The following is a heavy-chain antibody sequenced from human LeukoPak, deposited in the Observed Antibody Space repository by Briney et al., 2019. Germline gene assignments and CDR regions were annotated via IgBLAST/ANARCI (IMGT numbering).Heavy chain of an antibody. CDR2: IIPIFGTA. V-gene: IGHV1-69*05. D-gene: IGHD5-24*01. CDR1: GGTFSSYA. CDR3: ARVRDGYNDAYDI. Sequence: SVKVSCKASGGTFSSYAISWVRQAPGQGLEWMGGIIPIFGTANYAQKFQGRVTMTRDTSTSTVYMELSSLKSEDTAVYYCARVRDGYNDAYDIWGQGTMVTVSS. J-gene: IGHJ3*02.